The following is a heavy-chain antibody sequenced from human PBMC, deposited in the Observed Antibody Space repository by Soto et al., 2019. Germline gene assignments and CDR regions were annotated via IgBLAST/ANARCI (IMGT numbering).Heavy chain of an antibody. V-gene: IGHV4-4*02. J-gene: IGHJ3*02. CDR3: ARVSSWGPEDYRAFDI. CDR1: GGSISSSDW. D-gene: IGHD6-6*01. Sequence: PSETLSLTCAVSGGSISSSDWWSWVRQPPGKGLEWIGEIYHRESTKYNPSLKSRDTISVYKYKNQFSLKLSYVTVAGMAVYYCARVSSWGPEDYRAFDIWGQGTMVTVSS. CDR2: IYHREST.